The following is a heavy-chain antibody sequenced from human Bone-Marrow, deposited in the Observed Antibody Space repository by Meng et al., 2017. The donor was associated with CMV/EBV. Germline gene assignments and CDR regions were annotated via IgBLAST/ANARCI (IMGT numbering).Heavy chain of an antibody. V-gene: IGHV3-30*02. J-gene: IGHJ6*02. CDR3: AKGERQFCSSFNCHYQYYGMDV. CDR2: NRHDGSNK. CDR1: GFSWRDYA. Sequence: GESLKISCAASGFSWRDYAMHWVRQAPGKGLEWVTFNRHDGSNKYYAESVKGRFTISRDNSKSTLYLHMNRLRPEDTAVYYCAKGERQFCSSFNCHYQYYGMDVWGQGTTVTVSS. D-gene: IGHD3-3*01.